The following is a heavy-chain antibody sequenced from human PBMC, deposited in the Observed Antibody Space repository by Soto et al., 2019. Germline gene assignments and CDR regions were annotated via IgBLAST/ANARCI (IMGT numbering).Heavy chain of an antibody. CDR2: IYYSGST. V-gene: IGHV4-39*01. J-gene: IGHJ4*02. D-gene: IGHD3-9*01. CDR1: GGSISSSSYY. Sequence: PSETLSLTCTVSGGSISSSSYYWGWIRQPPGKGLEWIGSIYYSGSTYYNPSLKSRVTISVDTSKNQFSLKLSSVTAADTAAYYCALLHLTGYYTYDYWGQGTLVTVSS. CDR3: ALLHLTGYYTYDY.